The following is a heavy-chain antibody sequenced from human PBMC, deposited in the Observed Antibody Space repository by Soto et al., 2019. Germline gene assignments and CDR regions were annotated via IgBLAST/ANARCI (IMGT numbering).Heavy chain of an antibody. D-gene: IGHD3-3*01. Sequence: ASVKVSCKASGYTFTSYYMHWVRQAPGQGLEWMGRINPSTGTTNYAQRFQGRVTMTRDTSTSTVYMELSNLRSEDTAIYYCARSYYDFWSGPGHFDYWGQGTLVTVSS. CDR1: GYTFTSYY. V-gene: IGHV1-46*03. CDR2: INPSTGTT. J-gene: IGHJ4*02. CDR3: ARSYYDFWSGPGHFDY.